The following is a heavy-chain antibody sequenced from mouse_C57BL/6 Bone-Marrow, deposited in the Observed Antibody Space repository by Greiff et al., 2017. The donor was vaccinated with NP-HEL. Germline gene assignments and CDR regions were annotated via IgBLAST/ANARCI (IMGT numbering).Heavy chain of an antibody. V-gene: IGHV1-75*01. CDR3: ARSGMGYFWYFDV. CDR2: IFPGSGST. Sequence: VKLMESGPELVKPGASVKISCKASGYTFTDYYINWVKQRPGQGLEWIGWIFPGSGSTYYNEKFKGKATLTVDKSSSTAYMLLSSLTSEDSAVYFCARSGMGYFWYFDVWGTGTTVTVSS. CDR1: GYTFTDYY. J-gene: IGHJ1*03. D-gene: IGHD2-3*01.